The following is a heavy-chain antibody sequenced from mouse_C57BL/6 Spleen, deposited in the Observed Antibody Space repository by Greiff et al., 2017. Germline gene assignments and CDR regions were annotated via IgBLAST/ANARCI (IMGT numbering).Heavy chain of an antibody. V-gene: IGHV1-5*01. CDR3: TRGTYYDYDGYYAMDY. CDR2: IYPGNSDT. J-gene: IGHJ4*01. CDR1: GYTFTSYW. Sequence: VQLQQSGTVLARPGASVKMSCKTSGYTFTSYWMHWVKQRPGQGLEWIGAIYPGNSDTSYNQKFKGKAKLTAVTSASTAYMELSSLTNEDSAVYYCTRGTYYDYDGYYAMDYWGQGTSVTVSS. D-gene: IGHD2-4*01.